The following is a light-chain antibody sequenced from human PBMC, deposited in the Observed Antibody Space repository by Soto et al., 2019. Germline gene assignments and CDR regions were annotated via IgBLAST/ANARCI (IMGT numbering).Light chain of an antibody. CDR3: QQRTDWVT. CDR2: EAS. CDR1: QSVSSY. V-gene: IGKV3-11*01. J-gene: IGKJ4*01. Sequence: EIVLTQSPATLSLSPGERATLSCRASQSVSSYLVWYQQKPGQAPRLLIYEASNRATGIPARFSGSGSGTDFTLTISSLEPEDFAVYYCQQRTDWVTFGGGTKVEIK.